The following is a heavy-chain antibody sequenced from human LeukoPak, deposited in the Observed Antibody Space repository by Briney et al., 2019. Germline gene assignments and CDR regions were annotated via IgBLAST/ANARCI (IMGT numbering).Heavy chain of an antibody. CDR2: IRGSGDTT. CDR1: GFTFSSYA. Sequence: PGGSLRLSCAASGFTFSSYAMNWVRQAPGKGLEWVSGIRGSGDTTYYADSVKGRRFTISRDNSKNTLYLQMNSLRAEDTAVYFCARANWEGIEAPATDYWGQGTLVTVSS. D-gene: IGHD2-15*01. J-gene: IGHJ4*02. CDR3: ARANWEGIEAPATDY. V-gene: IGHV3-23*01.